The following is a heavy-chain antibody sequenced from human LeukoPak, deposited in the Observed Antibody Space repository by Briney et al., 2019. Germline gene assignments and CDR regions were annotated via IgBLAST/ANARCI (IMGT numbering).Heavy chain of an antibody. Sequence: ASVKVSCKASGYTFTSYDINWVRQATGQGLEWMGWMNPNSGNTNYAQKLQGRVTMTTDTSTSTAYMELRSLRSDDTAVYYCARDDGFGGDYWGQGTLVTVSS. CDR3: ARDDGFGGDY. CDR2: MNPNSGNT. D-gene: IGHD3-10*01. CDR1: GYTFTSYD. V-gene: IGHV1-18*01. J-gene: IGHJ4*02.